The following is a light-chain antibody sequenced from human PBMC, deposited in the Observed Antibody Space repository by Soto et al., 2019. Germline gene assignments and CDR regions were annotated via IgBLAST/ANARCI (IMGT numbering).Light chain of an antibody. Sequence: QSALTQPPSASGSPGQSVTISCTGTSSDVGGYNAVAWYQQHPGKAPKLLIYEVTKRPSGVPDRFSGSRSGNTASLTVSGLQAEDEADYYCSSYAGSPDVFAAGTKVTVL. CDR3: SSYAGSPDV. CDR1: SSDVGGYNA. J-gene: IGLJ1*01. CDR2: EVT. V-gene: IGLV2-8*01.